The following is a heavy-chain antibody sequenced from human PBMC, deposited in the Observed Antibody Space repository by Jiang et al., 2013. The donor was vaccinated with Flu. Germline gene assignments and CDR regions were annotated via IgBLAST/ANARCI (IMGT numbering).Heavy chain of an antibody. CDR2: ISYDGSNK. Sequence: VQLVESGGGVVQPGRSLRLSCAASGFTFSSYAMHWVRQAPGKGLEWVAVISYDGSNKYYADSVKGRFTISRDNSKNTLYLQMNSLRAEDTAVYYCARGEFDCSGGSCYLYLQYYYYYGMDVWGKGTTVTVSS. V-gene: IGHV3-30*01. CDR3: ARGEFDCSGGSCYLYLQYYYYYGMDV. CDR1: GFTFSSYA. J-gene: IGHJ6*04. D-gene: IGHD2-15*01.